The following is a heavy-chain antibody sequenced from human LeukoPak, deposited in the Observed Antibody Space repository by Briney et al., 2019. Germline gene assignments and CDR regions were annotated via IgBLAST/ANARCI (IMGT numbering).Heavy chain of an antibody. J-gene: IGHJ4*02. CDR2: IYTSGST. D-gene: IGHD1-26*01. Sequence: KPSETLSLTYTVSGGSISSGSYYWSWIRQPAGKGLEWIGRIYTSGSTNYNPSLKSRVTISVDTSRNQFSLKLSSVTAADTAVYYCARGRDGGSYYNFDYWGQGTLVTVSS. CDR3: ARGRDGGSYYNFDY. V-gene: IGHV4-61*02. CDR1: GGSISSGSYY.